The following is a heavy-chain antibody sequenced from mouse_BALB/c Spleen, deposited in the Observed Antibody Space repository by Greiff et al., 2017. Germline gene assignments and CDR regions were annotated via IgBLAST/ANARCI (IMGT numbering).Heavy chain of an antibody. Sequence: EVQLQQSGGGLVQPGESLKLSCESNEYEFPSHDMSWVRKTPEKRLELVAAINSDGGSTYYPDTMERRFIISRDNTKKTLYLQMSSLRSEDTALYYCARHGNYYGSSYGDAMDYWGQGTSVTVSS. CDR1: EYEFPSHD. J-gene: IGHJ4*01. CDR3: ARHGNYYGSSYGDAMDY. CDR2: INSDGGST. V-gene: IGHV5-2*01. D-gene: IGHD1-1*01.